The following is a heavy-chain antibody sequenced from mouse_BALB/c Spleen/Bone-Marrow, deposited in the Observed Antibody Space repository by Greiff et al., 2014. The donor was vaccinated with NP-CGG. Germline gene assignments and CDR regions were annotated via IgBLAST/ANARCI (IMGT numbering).Heavy chain of an antibody. CDR2: IDPETGGT. Sequence: SGAELVRPGASVTLSCKASGYKFTDYEMHWVKQTPVHGLEWIGSIDPETGGTAYNQNFKGKATLTADRSSTTAYMELRSLTSEDSAVYYCTREGIYFGYDVPMDYWGLGTSVTVSS. CDR1: GYKFTDYE. V-gene: IGHV1-15*01. CDR3: TREGIYFGYDVPMDY. D-gene: IGHD2-2*01. J-gene: IGHJ4*01.